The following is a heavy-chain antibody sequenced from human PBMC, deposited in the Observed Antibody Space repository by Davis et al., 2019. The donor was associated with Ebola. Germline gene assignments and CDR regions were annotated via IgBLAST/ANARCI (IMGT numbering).Heavy chain of an antibody. V-gene: IGHV3-48*03. Sequence: GESLKISCAASGFTFSRYDMNWVRQAPGKGLEWVSYISSSGSTIYYADSVKGRFTISRDNAKNSLYLQMNSLRAEDTAVYYCARSYCSSTSCFLYYYYMDVWGKGTTVTVSS. CDR3: ARSYCSSTSCFLYYYYMDV. D-gene: IGHD2-2*01. J-gene: IGHJ6*03. CDR1: GFTFSRYD. CDR2: ISSSGSTI.